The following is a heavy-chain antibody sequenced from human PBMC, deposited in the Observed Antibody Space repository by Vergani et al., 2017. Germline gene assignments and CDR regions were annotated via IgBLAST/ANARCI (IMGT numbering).Heavy chain of an antibody. D-gene: IGHD4-17*01. CDR1: GGTFSSYA. Sequence: QVQLVQSGAEVKKPGSSVKVSCKASGGTFSSYAISWVRQAPGQGLEWMGRIIPIFGTANYAQKFQGRVTITADESTSTAYMELSSLRSEDTAVYYCAGYDAGGIQDYGDATRYYYYGMDVWGQGTTVTVSS. CDR3: AGYDAGGIQDYGDATRYYYYGMDV. V-gene: IGHV1-69*18. CDR2: IIPIFGTA. J-gene: IGHJ6*02.